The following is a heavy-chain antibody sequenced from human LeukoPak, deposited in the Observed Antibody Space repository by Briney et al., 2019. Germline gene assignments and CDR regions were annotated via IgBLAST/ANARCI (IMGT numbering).Heavy chain of an antibody. V-gene: IGHV1-2*02. CDR1: GYTFTGYY. CDR2: INPNSGGT. D-gene: IGHD2-2*01. CDR3: ARAKLGYCSSTSCPGFYYYYMDV. J-gene: IGHJ6*03. Sequence: GASVNVSCKASGYTFTGYYMHWVRQAPGQGLEWMGWINPNSGGTNYAQTFQGRVPMTRDTSISTAYMELSRLRSDATAVYYCARAKLGYCSSTSCPGFYYYYMDVWGKGTTVTVSS.